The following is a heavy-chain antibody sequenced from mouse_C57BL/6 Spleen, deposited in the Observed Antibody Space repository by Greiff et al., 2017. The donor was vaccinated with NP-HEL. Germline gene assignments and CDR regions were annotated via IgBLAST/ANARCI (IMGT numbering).Heavy chain of an antibody. CDR2: ISYDGSN. CDR3: ARGGFFGSGNYYAMDY. D-gene: IGHD2-2*01. CDR1: GYSITSGYY. V-gene: IGHV3-6*01. Sequence: EVHLVESGPGLVKPSQSLSLTCSVTGYSITSGYYWNWIRQFPGNKLEWMGYISYDGSNNYNPSLKNRISITRDTSKNQFFLKLNSVTTEDTATYYCARGGFFGSGNYYAMDYWGQGTSVTVSS. J-gene: IGHJ4*01.